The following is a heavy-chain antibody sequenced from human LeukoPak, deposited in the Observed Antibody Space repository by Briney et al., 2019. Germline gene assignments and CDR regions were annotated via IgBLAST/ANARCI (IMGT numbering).Heavy chain of an antibody. J-gene: IGHJ3*02. CDR2: IYHSGST. CDR3: AREDNDAFDI. Sequence: SETLSLTCTVSGGSISSGGYYWRWIRQPPGKGLEWIGYIYHSGSTYYNPSLKSRVTISVDRSKNQFSLKLSSVTAADTAVYYCAREDNDAFDIWGQGTMVTVSS. V-gene: IGHV4-30-2*01. CDR1: GGSISSGGYY.